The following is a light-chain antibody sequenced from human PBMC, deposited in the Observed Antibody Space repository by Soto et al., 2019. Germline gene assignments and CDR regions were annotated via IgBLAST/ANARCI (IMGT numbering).Light chain of an antibody. CDR2: GAS. CDR3: HQYDNWPLT. V-gene: IGKV3-15*01. CDR1: QSVSSK. J-gene: IGKJ4*01. Sequence: EIVMTQSPATLSVSPGARATLSCRASQSVSSKLAWYQQKPGQAPRLLIYGASTRATGIPARFSGSGSGTEFTLTISSLQSEDFAVYYCHQYDNWPLTFGGGAKVEIK.